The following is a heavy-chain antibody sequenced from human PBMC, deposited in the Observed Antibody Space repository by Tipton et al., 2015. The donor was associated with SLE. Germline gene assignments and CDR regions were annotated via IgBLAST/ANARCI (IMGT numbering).Heavy chain of an antibody. CDR1: GFTFSTYG. Sequence: GSLRLSCVPSGFTFSTYGMHWVRQAPGKGLEWVSFIRFDGNVKQYADSVRGRFTISRDNSKNTLSLQMDSLRPEDTSIYYCASILGNTNPSDFCGQGTLVTVSS. J-gene: IGHJ4*02. D-gene: IGHD2-8*01. V-gene: IGHV3-30*02. CDR3: ASILGNTNPSDF. CDR2: IRFDGNVK.